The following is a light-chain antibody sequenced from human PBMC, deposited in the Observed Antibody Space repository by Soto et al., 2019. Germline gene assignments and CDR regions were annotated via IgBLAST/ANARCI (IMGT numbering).Light chain of an antibody. Sequence: QSALTQPASVSGSPGQSITISCTGTSSDVGGYNYVSWYQQHPGKAPKLMIYEVTNRPSGVSNRFSGSKSGHTASLTISGIQDEDEADYYCSSYTSSSTLGVFGTGTKVTVL. V-gene: IGLV2-14*01. J-gene: IGLJ1*01. CDR2: EVT. CDR1: SSDVGGYNY. CDR3: SSYTSSSTLGV.